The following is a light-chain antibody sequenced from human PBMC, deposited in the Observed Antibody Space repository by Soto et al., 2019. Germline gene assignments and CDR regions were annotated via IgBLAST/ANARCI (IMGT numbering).Light chain of an antibody. CDR2: SNN. Sequence: QSVLTQPPSASGTPGQRVTISCSGSSSNTGSNTVNWYQQLPGTAPKLLIYSNNQRPSGVPDRVSGSKSGTSASLAISGPQYEDEADYYCEAWDESLNGHVVFGGGTKLTVL. J-gene: IGLJ2*01. CDR1: SSNTGSNT. V-gene: IGLV1-44*01. CDR3: EAWDESLNGHVV.